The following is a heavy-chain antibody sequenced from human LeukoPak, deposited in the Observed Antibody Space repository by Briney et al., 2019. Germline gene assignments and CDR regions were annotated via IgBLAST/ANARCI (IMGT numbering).Heavy chain of an antibody. V-gene: IGHV3-30*04. Sequence: GGSLRLSCAASGFTFSSYAMHWVRQAPGKGLEWVAVISYDGSNKYYADSVKGRFTISRDNSKNTLYLQMNSLRAEDTAVYYCARSVSPRHCCSGGSCYGGVDYWGQGTLVTVSS. D-gene: IGHD2-15*01. CDR1: GFTFSSYA. J-gene: IGHJ4*02. CDR3: ARSVSPRHCCSGGSCYGGVDY. CDR2: ISYDGSNK.